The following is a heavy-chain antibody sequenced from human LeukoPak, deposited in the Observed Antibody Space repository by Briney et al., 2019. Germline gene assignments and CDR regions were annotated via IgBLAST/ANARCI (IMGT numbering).Heavy chain of an antibody. D-gene: IGHD2-2*01. CDR3: ARRGVPTTRGWFDP. V-gene: IGHV4-59*12. CDR1: GGSISSYY. CDR2: IYYSGST. Sequence: PSETLSLTCTVSGGSISSYYWSWIRQPPGKGLEWIGYIYYSGSTNYNPSLKSRVTISVDTSKNQFSLKLISVTTADTAVYYCARRGVPTTRGWFDPWGQGTLVTVSS. J-gene: IGHJ5*02.